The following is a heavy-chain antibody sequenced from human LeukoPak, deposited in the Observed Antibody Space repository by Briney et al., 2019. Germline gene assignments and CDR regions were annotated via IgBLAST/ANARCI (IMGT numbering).Heavy chain of an antibody. Sequence: ASVKVSCKASGYTFTDYYLHWVRQAPGQGLEWMGWINPNSGGTNYAQKFQGRVTMTRDTSISTAYMELSRLRSDDTAVFYCARDFDTGYDSDYFDYWGQGTLVTVSS. CDR2: INPNSGGT. J-gene: IGHJ4*02. D-gene: IGHD5-12*01. V-gene: IGHV1-2*02. CDR3: ARDFDTGYDSDYFDY. CDR1: GYTFTDYY.